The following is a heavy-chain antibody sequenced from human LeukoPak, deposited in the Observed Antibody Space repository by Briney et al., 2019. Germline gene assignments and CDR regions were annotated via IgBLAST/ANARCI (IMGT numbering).Heavy chain of an antibody. V-gene: IGHV3-74*01. Sequence: GGSLRLSCVASGFTFSTYWMHWVRQAPGKGLLWVSRLSGDGSSTRFADSLKGRFTLSRDNAKKTLYLQMNSLRAEDTAVYHCARSHYYDSSGQFYYYYGMDVWGQGTTVTVSS. D-gene: IGHD3-22*01. CDR1: GFTFSTYW. CDR3: ARSHYYDSSGQFYYYYGMDV. J-gene: IGHJ6*02. CDR2: LSGDGSST.